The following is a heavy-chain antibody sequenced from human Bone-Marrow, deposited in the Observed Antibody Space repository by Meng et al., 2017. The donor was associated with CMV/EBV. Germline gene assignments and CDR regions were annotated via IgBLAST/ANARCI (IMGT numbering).Heavy chain of an antibody. Sequence: GESLKISCAASGFTFSGSSMHWVRQASGKGLEWVGRIRSKANSYATAYAASVKGRFTISRDDPKNTAYLQMNSLKTEDTAVYYCTSLTTATKGGDYWGQGTLVTVSS. CDR3: TSLTTATKGGDY. D-gene: IGHD4-17*01. CDR1: GFTFSGSS. CDR2: IRSKANSYAT. J-gene: IGHJ4*02. V-gene: IGHV3-73*01.